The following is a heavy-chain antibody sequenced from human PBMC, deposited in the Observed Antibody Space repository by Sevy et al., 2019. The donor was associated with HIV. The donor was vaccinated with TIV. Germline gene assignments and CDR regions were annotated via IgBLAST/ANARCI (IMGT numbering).Heavy chain of an antibody. D-gene: IGHD6-19*01. V-gene: IGHV5-10-1*01. CDR3: ARLSSGSNYYYYYMDV. CDR1: GYSFTSYW. CDR2: IDPSDSYT. Sequence: GESLKISCKGSGYSFTSYWISWVRQMPGKGLEWMGRIDPSDSYTNYSPSFQGHGTISADKSISTAYLQWSSLKASDTAMYYCARLSSGSNYYYYYMDVWGKGTTVTVSS. J-gene: IGHJ6*03.